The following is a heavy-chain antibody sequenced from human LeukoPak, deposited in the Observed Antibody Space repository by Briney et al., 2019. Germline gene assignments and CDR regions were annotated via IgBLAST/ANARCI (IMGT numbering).Heavy chain of an antibody. Sequence: GRSLRLSCAVSGFTFSGHSMTWVRQAPGKGLEWVANINLGGSERFYVDFVKGRFTISRDNADNSMYLQMNSLRAEDTAVYYCGRVIAGAIDYWGQGTLVTVSS. CDR3: GRVIAGAIDY. J-gene: IGHJ4*02. CDR2: INLGGSER. V-gene: IGHV3-7*01. CDR1: GFTFSGHS. D-gene: IGHD6-13*01.